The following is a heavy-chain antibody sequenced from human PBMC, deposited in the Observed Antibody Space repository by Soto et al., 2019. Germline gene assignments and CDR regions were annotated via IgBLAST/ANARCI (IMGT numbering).Heavy chain of an antibody. CDR3: ATMREMSSSSRSYYMDV. Sequence: SVKVSCKASGFTLTSSAMQWVRQARGQRLEWIGWIVVGSGNTNYAQKFQERVTITRDMSTSTAYMELSSLRSEDTAVYYCATMREMSSSSRSYYMDVWGKGTSVTVSS. V-gene: IGHV1-58*02. D-gene: IGHD6-6*01. J-gene: IGHJ6*03. CDR2: IVVGSGNT. CDR1: GFTLTSSA.